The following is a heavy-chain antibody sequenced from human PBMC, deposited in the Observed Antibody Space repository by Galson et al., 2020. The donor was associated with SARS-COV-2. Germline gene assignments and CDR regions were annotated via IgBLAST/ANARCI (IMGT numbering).Heavy chain of an antibody. CDR2: IGGDSDYI. V-gene: IGHV3-21*01. Sequence: KIGESLKISCAASGFTFPTYSMNWVRQAPGRGLEWVSSIGGDSDYIYYAESVRGRFTNSRDNAKNSLYLQMDSRRAEDAAVYYCARVGWELVVFYGMDVWGQGTTVTVSS. CDR1: GFTFPTYS. J-gene: IGHJ6*02. D-gene: IGHD2-8*02. CDR3: ARVGWELVVFYGMDV.